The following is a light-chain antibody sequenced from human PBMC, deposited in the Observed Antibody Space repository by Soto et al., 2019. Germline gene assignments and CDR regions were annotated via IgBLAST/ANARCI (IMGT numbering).Light chain of an antibody. CDR3: ATWYDRRNGYV. CDR1: NSNIGSNT. Sequence: QSVLTQPPSASGTPGQRVTISCSGSNSNIGSNTVTWYQQLPGTAPILLIYSNNQRSSGVPDRFSGSRSGTSGSLAISVLQSEDEAAYYCATWYDRRNGYVFGSGTKLTVL. CDR2: SNN. V-gene: IGLV1-44*01. J-gene: IGLJ1*01.